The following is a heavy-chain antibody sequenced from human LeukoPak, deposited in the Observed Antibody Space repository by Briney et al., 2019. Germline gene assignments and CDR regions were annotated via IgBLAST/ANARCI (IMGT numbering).Heavy chain of an antibody. CDR2: IYSGGST. CDR1: GFTVSSNY. D-gene: IGHD2-15*01. Sequence: GGSLRLSCAASGFTVSSNYMSWVRQAPGKGLEWVSVIYSGGSTYYADSVKGRFTISRDNSKNTLYLQMNSLRAEDTAVYYCAREAGQGGSCCMIDYWGQGTLVTVSS. J-gene: IGHJ4*02. V-gene: IGHV3-66*01. CDR3: AREAGQGGSCCMIDY.